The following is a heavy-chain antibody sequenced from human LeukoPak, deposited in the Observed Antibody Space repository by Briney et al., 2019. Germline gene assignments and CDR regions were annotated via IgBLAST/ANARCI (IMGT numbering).Heavy chain of an antibody. J-gene: IGHJ6*03. V-gene: IGHV3-53*01. CDR2: IYSGGST. CDR3: ERGHYYYYYMDV. CDR1: GFTVSSNY. Sequence: PGGSLRLSCAASGFTVSSNYMSWVRQAPGKGLDGVAVIYSGGSTYYADSVKGRFTISRHNSKNTLYLQMNSLRAEDTAVYYCERGHYYYYYMDVWGKGTTVTISS.